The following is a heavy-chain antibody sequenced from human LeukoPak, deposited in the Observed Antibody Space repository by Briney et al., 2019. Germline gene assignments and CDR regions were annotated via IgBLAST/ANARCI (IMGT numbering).Heavy chain of an antibody. CDR3: ARQNGLIDAFDI. Sequence: GGSLRLSCATSQFNFNKFGMTWVRQAPGKGLEWVSSISGNGGSTQYADSVQGRFAISRDNSKNTLYLQMNSLRAEDTAVYYCARQNGLIDAFDIWGQGTMVTVSS. V-gene: IGHV3-23*01. D-gene: IGHD1-1*01. CDR2: ISGNGGST. CDR1: QFNFNKFG. J-gene: IGHJ3*02.